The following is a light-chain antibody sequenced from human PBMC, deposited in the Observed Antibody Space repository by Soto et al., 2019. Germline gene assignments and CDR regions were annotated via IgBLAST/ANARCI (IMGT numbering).Light chain of an antibody. V-gene: IGLV1-44*01. Sequence: QSVLTQPPSASGTPGQRVTISCSGSSSNIGSNTVNWYQQLPGTAPKLLIYSNNQRPSGVPDRFSGSKSGTSASLAISGLQSEDEADYYCAAWDDSLNGPYVFGTRTKLTVL. J-gene: IGLJ1*01. CDR2: SNN. CDR1: SSNIGSNT. CDR3: AAWDDSLNGPYV.